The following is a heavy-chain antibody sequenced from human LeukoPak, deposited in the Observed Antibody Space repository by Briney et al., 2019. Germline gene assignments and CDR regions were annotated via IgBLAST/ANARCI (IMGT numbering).Heavy chain of an antibody. V-gene: IGHV3-11*05. Sequence: GGSLRLSCAASGFTFSDYYMSWIRQAPGKGLEWGSYISSSSSYTNYADPVKGRFTISRDNAKNSLYLQMNSLRAEDTAVYYCARVAGYGSGSIYWGQGTLVTVSS. J-gene: IGHJ4*02. CDR3: ARVAGYGSGSIY. CDR1: GFTFSDYY. CDR2: ISSSSSYT. D-gene: IGHD3-10*01.